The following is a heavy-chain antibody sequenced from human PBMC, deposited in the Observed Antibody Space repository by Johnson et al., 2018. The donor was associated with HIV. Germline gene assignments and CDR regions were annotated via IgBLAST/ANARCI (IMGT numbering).Heavy chain of an antibody. CDR2: INWNGGRT. D-gene: IGHD1/OR15-1a*01. J-gene: IGHJ3*02. CDR3: ARKRGTGNNGAAFDI. CDR1: GFTFIDYG. V-gene: IGHV3-20*04. Sequence: VESGGGVVRPGGSLRLSCATSGFTFIDYGMTWVRQVPGKGLEWVSGINWNGGRTGNADSVRGRFTISRDNAKNSLFLQMNSLRAEDTAFYYCARKRGTGNNGAAFDIWGQGTMVTVSS.